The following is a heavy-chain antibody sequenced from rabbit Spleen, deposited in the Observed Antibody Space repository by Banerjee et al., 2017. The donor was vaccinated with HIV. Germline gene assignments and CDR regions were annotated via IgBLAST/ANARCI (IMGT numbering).Heavy chain of an antibody. CDR1: VFSFSSSYY. Sequence: QEQLEESGGGLVQPEGSLTLTCTASVFSFSSSYYMFWVRQAPGKGLEWIACIDSGFGGTTYYASWAKGRFTISKTSSTTVTLQMTSLTAADTATYFCATYVDYDGDFNLWGPGTLVTVS. J-gene: IGHJ4*01. CDR3: ATYVDYDGDFNL. D-gene: IGHD2-1*01. CDR2: IDSGFGGTT. V-gene: IGHV1S45*01.